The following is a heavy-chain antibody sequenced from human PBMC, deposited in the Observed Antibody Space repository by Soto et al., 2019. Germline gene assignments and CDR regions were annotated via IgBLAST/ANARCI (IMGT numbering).Heavy chain of an antibody. CDR3: ARVRMTYYYDSSGYFQFDY. V-gene: IGHV1-18*01. J-gene: IGHJ4*02. D-gene: IGHD3-22*01. Sequence: GXSVKVCLKASTYTFTSHGISWVRQAPGQGLEWMGWISAYNGNTNYAQKLQGRVTMTTDTSTSTAYMELRSLRSDDTAVYYCARVRMTYYYDSSGYFQFDYWGQGTLVTVSS. CDR2: ISAYNGNT. CDR1: TYTFTSHG.